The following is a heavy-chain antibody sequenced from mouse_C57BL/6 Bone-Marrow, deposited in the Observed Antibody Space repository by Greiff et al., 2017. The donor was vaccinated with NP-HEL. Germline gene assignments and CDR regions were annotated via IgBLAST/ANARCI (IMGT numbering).Heavy chain of an antibody. CDR2: IDPSDSYS. Sequence: QVQLQQPGAELVMPGASVKLSCKASGYTFTSYWMHWVKQRPGQGLEWIGEIDPSDSYSNYNQKFKGKSTLTVDKSSSTAYMQLSSLTSEDSAVYYCATTVAVDYWGQGTTLTVSS. CDR1: GYTFTSYW. J-gene: IGHJ2*01. D-gene: IGHD1-1*01. CDR3: ATTVAVDY. V-gene: IGHV1-69*01.